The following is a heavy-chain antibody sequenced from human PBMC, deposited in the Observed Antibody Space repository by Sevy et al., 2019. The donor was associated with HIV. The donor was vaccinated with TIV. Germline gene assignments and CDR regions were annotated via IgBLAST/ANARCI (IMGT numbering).Heavy chain of an antibody. CDR2: IKEDGSER. D-gene: IGHD2-15*01. J-gene: IGHJ6*02. CDR1: GFTFNMYW. V-gene: IGHV3-7*01. CDR3: ARHCSGGSCYSLLPHYYYGMDV. Sequence: GGSLRLSCAASGFTFNMYWMTWVRQAPGKGLEWVANIKEDGSERNYLDSVKGRFTISRDNAKESLYLQINSLRAEDRAVYYCARHCSGGSCYSLLPHYYYGMDVWGQGTTVTVSS.